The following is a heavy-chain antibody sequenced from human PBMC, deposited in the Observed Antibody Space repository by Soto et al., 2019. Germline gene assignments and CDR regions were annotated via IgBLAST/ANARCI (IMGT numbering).Heavy chain of an antibody. Sequence: SETLSVTCTVSGGSVSSGSYYWSWLRPPPGKGLEGIGYICYSGSTNYNPSRKSPVTISVDTSKNQFSLKLSSVTAADTAVYYCARRYGGPLDYWGQGTLVTVSS. CDR1: GGSVSSGSYY. CDR2: ICYSGST. CDR3: ARRYGGPLDY. D-gene: IGHD4-17*01. J-gene: IGHJ4*02. V-gene: IGHV4-61*01.